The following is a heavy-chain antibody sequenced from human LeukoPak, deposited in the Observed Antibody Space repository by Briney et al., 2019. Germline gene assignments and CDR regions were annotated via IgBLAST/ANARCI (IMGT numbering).Heavy chain of an antibody. CDR3: TTDLSGYSYGLKY. CDR2: IKSKGYGGTT. Sequence: GVSLRLSCAASGFTFNNAWMTWVRQAPGKGLEWCGRIKSKGYGGTTDYGAPVNGRCIMSRDDAETTLYLKMNSLKTEDTAMYYCTTDLSGYSYGLKYWGQGTLVTVSS. V-gene: IGHV3-15*01. CDR1: GFTFNNAW. J-gene: IGHJ4*02. D-gene: IGHD5-18*01.